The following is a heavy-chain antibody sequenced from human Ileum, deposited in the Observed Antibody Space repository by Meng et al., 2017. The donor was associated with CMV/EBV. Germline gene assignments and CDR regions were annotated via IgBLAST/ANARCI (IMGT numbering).Heavy chain of an antibody. Sequence: VRLGVAGGGLVAPGGSLRLSCAASGFIFRNSWMHWVRQVPGKGLVWVSRISEDGTQATYADLVEGRFTISRDNVKNMLYLQMNSLRVDDTAVYSCVRDLEVPSRGLGYWGQGILVTVSS. V-gene: IGHV3-74*01. D-gene: IGHD3-22*01. J-gene: IGHJ4*02. CDR2: ISEDGTQA. CDR1: GFIFRNSW. CDR3: VRDLEVPSRGLGY.